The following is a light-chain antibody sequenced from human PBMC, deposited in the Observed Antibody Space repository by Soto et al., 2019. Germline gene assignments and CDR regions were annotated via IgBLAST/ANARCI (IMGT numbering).Light chain of an antibody. CDR1: SSDVGGYNY. J-gene: IGLJ1*01. V-gene: IGLV2-8*01. CDR2: EVS. Sequence: QSALTQPPSASGSPGQPVTISCTGTSSDVGGYNYVSWYQQHPGKAPKLMIYEVSKRPSGVPDRFSGSKSGNTASLTVSGLQAEDEADYYCSSYAGSNNLNVFGTGTKLTVL. CDR3: SSYAGSNNLNV.